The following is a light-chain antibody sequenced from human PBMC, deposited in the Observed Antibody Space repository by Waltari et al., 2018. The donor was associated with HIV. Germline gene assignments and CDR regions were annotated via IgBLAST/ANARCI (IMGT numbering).Light chain of an antibody. CDR1: SGSIASNY. CDR3: QSFDTSNQWI. J-gene: IGLJ2*01. Sequence: NFMLTQPPPVSESPGKTVTISCTRSSGSIASNYVQWYQQRPGSAPTTLIYEDDQSPSGVPDRFSGSIDTSSNSASLTISGLKTEDEADYYCQSFDTSNQWIFGGGTKLTVL. V-gene: IGLV6-57*03. CDR2: EDD.